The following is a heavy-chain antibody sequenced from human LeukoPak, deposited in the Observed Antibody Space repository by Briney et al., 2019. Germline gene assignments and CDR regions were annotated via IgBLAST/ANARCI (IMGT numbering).Heavy chain of an antibody. CDR2: LSWNGATV. J-gene: IGHJ4*02. Sequence: GRSLRLSCAASGFTFDDYAMHWVRQAPGKGLEWVSGLSWNGATVGYADSVKGRFTISRDNTKNSLYLQMSSLKTEDTALYYCAKDIGIALRGATFENWGQGTLVTVSS. V-gene: IGHV3-9*01. CDR1: GFTFDDYA. D-gene: IGHD3-10*01. CDR3: AKDIGIALRGATFEN.